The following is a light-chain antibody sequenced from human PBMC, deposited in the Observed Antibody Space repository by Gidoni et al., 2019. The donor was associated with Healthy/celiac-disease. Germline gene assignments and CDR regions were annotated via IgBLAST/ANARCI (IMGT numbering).Light chain of an antibody. CDR2: DAS. J-gene: IGKJ4*01. Sequence: EIVLTHSPATLSLSPGEIATLSCRASQSVSSYLAWYQQKPGQAPRLLIYDASNRATGIPARFSGSGSGTDFTLTISSLEPEDFAVYYCQQRSNWPLFGGGTKVEIK. CDR3: QQRSNWPL. V-gene: IGKV3-11*01. CDR1: QSVSSY.